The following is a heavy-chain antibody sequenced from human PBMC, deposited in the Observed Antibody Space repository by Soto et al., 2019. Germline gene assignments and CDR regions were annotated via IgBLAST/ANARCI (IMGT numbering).Heavy chain of an antibody. CDR1: GGFI. CDR2: IYNSGRY. V-gene: IGHV4-59*01. CDR3: ARTLPNRQLFDS. Sequence: SETLSLTCTVSGGFIWGWIRQSPDKGLEWIGYIYNSGRYNYNPSLESRLTISIDTSKNQFSLRLASVTAADTAVYYCARTLPNRQLFDSWSQGTLVAVS. J-gene: IGHJ4*02. D-gene: IGHD1-1*01.